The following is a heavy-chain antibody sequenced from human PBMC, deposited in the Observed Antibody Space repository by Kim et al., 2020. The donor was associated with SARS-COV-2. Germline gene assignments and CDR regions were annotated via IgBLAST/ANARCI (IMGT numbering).Heavy chain of an antibody. Sequence: GGSLRLSCAASGFTFSSYGMHWVRQAPGKGLEWVAVIWYDGSNKYYADSVKGRYTISRDNSKNTLYLQMNSLRAEDTAVYYCARDTSYYYDSSGSDYGMDVWGQGTTVTVSS. D-gene: IGHD3-22*01. CDR1: GFTFSSYG. CDR3: ARDTSYYYDSSGSDYGMDV. V-gene: IGHV3-33*08. CDR2: IWYDGSNK. J-gene: IGHJ6*02.